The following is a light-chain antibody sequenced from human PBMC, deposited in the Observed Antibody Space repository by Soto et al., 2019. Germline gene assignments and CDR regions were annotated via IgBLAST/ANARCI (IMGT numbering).Light chain of an antibody. V-gene: IGKV3-20*01. Sequence: EIVLTQSPGTLSLSPGERATLSCRASQSVADNYLAWYQQKPGQAPRLLIYAASRRATGIPDTFSGSGSGTDFTLTITRLXXXXXXLYYCQQYGHSPRTFGQGTRVEIK. CDR2: AAS. J-gene: IGKJ1*01. CDR3: QQYGHSPRT. CDR1: QSVADNY.